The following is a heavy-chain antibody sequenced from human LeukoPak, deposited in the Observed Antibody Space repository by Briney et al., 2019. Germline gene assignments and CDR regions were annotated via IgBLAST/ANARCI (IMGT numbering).Heavy chain of an antibody. CDR3: ARGTYYYYMDV. J-gene: IGHJ6*03. CDR1: GYRFTSNW. Sequence: GESLKISCKGSGYRFTSNWIGWVRQMPGKGLEWMGIIYPGDSDTRYSPSFQGQVTISADKSISTAYLRWSSLKASHTAMYYCARGTYYYYMDVWGKGTTVTVSS. V-gene: IGHV5-51*01. CDR2: IYPGDSDT.